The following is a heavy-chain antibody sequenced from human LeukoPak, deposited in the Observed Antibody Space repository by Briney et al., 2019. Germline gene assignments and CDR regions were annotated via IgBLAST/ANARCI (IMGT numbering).Heavy chain of an antibody. D-gene: IGHD1/OR15-1a*01. J-gene: IGHJ4*02. CDR3: ATDRGWNTFDY. CDR1: GFTFSNYW. CDR2: IKQDGSEK. V-gene: IGHV3-7*04. Sequence: GGSLRLSCAASGFTFSNYWMTWVRQAPGKGLEWVANIKQDGSEKSYVDSVKGRFTISRDNAKNSLYLQMNSLRAEDTAVYFCATDRGWNTFDYWGQGTLITVSS.